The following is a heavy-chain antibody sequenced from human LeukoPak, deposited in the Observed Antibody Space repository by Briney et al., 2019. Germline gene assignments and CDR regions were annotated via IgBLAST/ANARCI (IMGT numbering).Heavy chain of an antibody. CDR3: ARASGELLPEDYWFDY. Sequence: TGGSLRLSCAASGFTFSSYWMSWVRQAPGKGLEWVANIKQDGSEKYYVDSVKGRFTISRDNGKNSLYLQMNSLRAEDTAVYYCARASGELLPEDYWFDYWGQGTLVTVSS. CDR1: GFTFSSYW. D-gene: IGHD1-26*01. V-gene: IGHV3-7*01. CDR2: IKQDGSEK. J-gene: IGHJ4*02.